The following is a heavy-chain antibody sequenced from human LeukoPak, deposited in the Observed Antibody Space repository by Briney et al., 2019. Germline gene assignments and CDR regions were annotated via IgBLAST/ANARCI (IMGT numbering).Heavy chain of an antibody. J-gene: IGHJ4*02. V-gene: IGHV3-33*06. CDR1: GFTFSSYG. CDR2: IWYDGSNK. Sequence: ERSLRLSCAASGFTFSSYGMHWVRQAPGKGLEWVAVIWYDGSNKYYADSAKGRFTISRDNSKNTLYLQMNSLRAEDTAVYYCAKDVYDSSGLYYFDYWGQGTLVTVSS. D-gene: IGHD3-22*01. CDR3: AKDVYDSSGLYYFDY.